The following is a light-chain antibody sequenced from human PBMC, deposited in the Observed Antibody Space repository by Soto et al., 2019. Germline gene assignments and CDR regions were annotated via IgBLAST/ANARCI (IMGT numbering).Light chain of an antibody. Sequence: DIQMTQSPSTLSASVGDRVTITCRASQYITTWLAWYQQKPGKAPKLLIQKASSLESGVPSRFSGSGSGTEFTLTISSLQTDDFATYYCQHYNSYPWTFGQGTKVEIK. CDR2: KAS. V-gene: IGKV1-5*03. J-gene: IGKJ1*01. CDR1: QYITTW. CDR3: QHYNSYPWT.